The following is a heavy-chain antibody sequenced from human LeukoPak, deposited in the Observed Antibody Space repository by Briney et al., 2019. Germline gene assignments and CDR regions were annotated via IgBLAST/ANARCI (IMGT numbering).Heavy chain of an antibody. Sequence: ASVKVSCKASGYTFTSYDINWVRQATGQGLEWMGWMNPNSGNTGYAQKFQGRVTMTRNTSIGTAYMELSSLRSEDTAVYYCARMSRRSRSLDYWGQETLVTVSS. J-gene: IGHJ4*02. V-gene: IGHV1-8*01. CDR1: GYTFTSYD. CDR2: MNPNSGNT. D-gene: IGHD1-1*01. CDR3: ARMSRRSRSLDY.